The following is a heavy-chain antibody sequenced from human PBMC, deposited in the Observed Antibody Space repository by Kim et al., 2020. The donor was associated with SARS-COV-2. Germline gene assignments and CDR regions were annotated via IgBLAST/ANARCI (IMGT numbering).Heavy chain of an antibody. CDR2: IRSNGNGGTK. J-gene: IGHJ6*01. Sequence: GGSLRLSCSASGFNIGDYGMSWVRQAPGKGLEWLGFIRSNGNGGTKDYAASVKGRFSISRDDSKSIAYLQMDSLKTEDTGVYYCSRDGGTYYG. CDR3: SRDGGTYYG. CDR1: GFNIGDYG. V-gene: IGHV3-49*04. D-gene: IGHD3-16*01.